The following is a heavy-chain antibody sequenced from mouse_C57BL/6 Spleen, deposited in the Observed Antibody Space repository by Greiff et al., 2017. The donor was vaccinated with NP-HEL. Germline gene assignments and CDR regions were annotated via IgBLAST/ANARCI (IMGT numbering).Heavy chain of an antibody. CDR2: IDPSDSET. D-gene: IGHD1-1*02. V-gene: IGHV1-52*01. J-gene: IGHJ2*01. CDR3: ARWYLYYFDY. CDR1: GYTFTSYW. Sequence: QVQLKQPGAELVRPGSSVKLSCKASGYTFTSYWMHWVKQRPIQGLEWIGNIDPSDSETHYNQKFKDKATLTVAKSSTTAYMQLSSLTSEDSAVYYCARWYLYYFDYWGHGTTLTVSS.